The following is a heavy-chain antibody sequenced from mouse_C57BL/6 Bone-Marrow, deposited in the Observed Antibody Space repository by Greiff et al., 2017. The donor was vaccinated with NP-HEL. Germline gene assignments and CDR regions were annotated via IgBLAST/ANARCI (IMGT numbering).Heavy chain of an antibody. CDR2: IDPEDGET. D-gene: IGHD1-1*01. CDR3: ARRAVVATKYFDY. J-gene: IGHJ2*01. V-gene: IGHV14-2*01. CDR1: GFNIKDYY. Sequence: EVKLMESGAELVKPGASVKLSCTASGFNIKDYYMHWVKQRTEQGLEWIGRIDPEDGETKYAPKFQGKATITADTSSNTAYLQLSSLTSEDTAVYYCARRAVVATKYFDYWGQGTTLTVSS.